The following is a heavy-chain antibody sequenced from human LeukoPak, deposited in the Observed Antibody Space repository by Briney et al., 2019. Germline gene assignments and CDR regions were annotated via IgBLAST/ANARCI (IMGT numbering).Heavy chain of an antibody. CDR1: GFTSSSYW. V-gene: IGHV3-74*01. CDR2: ISGDGTAR. CDR3: VRGRGSYGWFDP. J-gene: IGHJ5*02. Sequence: GGSLRLSCAASGFTSSSYWMHWVRQVPGKGLVWVSRISGDGTARNYADSVKGRFTIPRDDAKNTVDPQMNSLRGEDTAVYYCVRGRGSYGWFDPWGQGTLVTVSS. D-gene: IGHD3-10*01.